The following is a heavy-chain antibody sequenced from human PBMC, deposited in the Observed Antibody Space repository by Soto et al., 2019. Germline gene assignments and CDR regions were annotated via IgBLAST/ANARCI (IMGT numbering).Heavy chain of an antibody. CDR2: ITGSGGDT. Sequence: PGGSLRLSCAASGFIFSSYAMGWVRQAPGKGLEWVSAITGSGGDTYYIASVKGRFTISRDNSKNTLYLQMSSLRAEDTAVYYCAKLGSSTWSPNYYFDFWGQGIRVTVAS. CDR1: GFIFSSYA. CDR3: AKLGSSTWSPNYYFDF. D-gene: IGHD6-13*01. J-gene: IGHJ4*02. V-gene: IGHV3-23*01.